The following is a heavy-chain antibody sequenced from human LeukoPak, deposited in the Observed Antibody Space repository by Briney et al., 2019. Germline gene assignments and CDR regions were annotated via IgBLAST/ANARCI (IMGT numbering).Heavy chain of an antibody. D-gene: IGHD3-10*01. CDR2: ISAYNGNT. J-gene: IGHJ4*02. Sequence: ASVKVSCKASGYTFTSYGISWVRQAPGQGLEWMGWISAYNGNTNYAQKLQGRVTMTTDTSTSTAYMELRSLRSDDTAVYYCARDPGAGFRELSHFDYWGQGTLVTVS. CDR3: ARDPGAGFRELSHFDY. CDR1: GYTFTSYG. V-gene: IGHV1-18*01.